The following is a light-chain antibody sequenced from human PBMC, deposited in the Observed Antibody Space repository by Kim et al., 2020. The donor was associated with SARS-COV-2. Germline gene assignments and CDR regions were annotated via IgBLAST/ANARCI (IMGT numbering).Light chain of an antibody. Sequence: QSVTISCTGTHSDVGRFNYVSWYQNHPGRAPKLMIYEVSRRPSGVPDRFSGSKSGNTASLTVSGLQAEDEADYYCSSYTDSNTLIFGGGTKVTVL. CDR2: EVS. V-gene: IGLV2-8*01. J-gene: IGLJ2*01. CDR3: SSYTDSNTLI. CDR1: HSDVGRFNY.